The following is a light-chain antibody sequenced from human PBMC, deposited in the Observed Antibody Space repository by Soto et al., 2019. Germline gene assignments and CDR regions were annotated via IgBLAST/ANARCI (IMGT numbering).Light chain of an antibody. CDR3: QLRSNWPPTWT. CDR2: DAS. V-gene: IGKV3-11*01. J-gene: IGKJ1*01. Sequence: TQSPSSVSAYVGDRVTIACRASQDISIHLAWYQHKPGQAPRLLIYDASSRATGIPARFSGSGSGTDFTLTISSLEPEDFAVYFCQLRSNWPPTWTFGQGTKVEIK. CDR1: QDISIH.